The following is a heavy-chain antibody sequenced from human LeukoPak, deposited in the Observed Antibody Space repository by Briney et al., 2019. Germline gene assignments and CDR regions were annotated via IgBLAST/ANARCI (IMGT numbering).Heavy chain of an antibody. CDR1: GYTFTGYY. J-gene: IGHJ3*02. D-gene: IGHD3-22*01. Sequence: ASVKVSCKASGYTFTGYYMHWVRQAPGQGLEWMGCINPNSGGTNCAQKFQGRVTMTRDTSSTAAYMELSRLRSDDTAVYYCARGRNYYDTSDFYEGDGFDIWDQGTMVTVSS. CDR3: ARGRNYYDTSDFYEGDGFDI. CDR2: INPNSGGT. V-gene: IGHV1-2*02.